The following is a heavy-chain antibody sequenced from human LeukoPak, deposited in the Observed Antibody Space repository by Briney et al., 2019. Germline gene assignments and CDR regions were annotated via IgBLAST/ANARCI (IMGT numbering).Heavy chain of an antibody. V-gene: IGHV1-18*01. Sequence: ASVKVSCKASGYTFTSYGISWVRQAPGQGLEWMGWISAYNGNTNYAQKFQGRVTITADESTSTAYMELSSLRSEDTAVYYCARGNEDIVEENWFDPWGQGTLVTVSS. J-gene: IGHJ5*02. D-gene: IGHD5-12*01. CDR3: ARGNEDIVEENWFDP. CDR1: GYTFTSYG. CDR2: ISAYNGNT.